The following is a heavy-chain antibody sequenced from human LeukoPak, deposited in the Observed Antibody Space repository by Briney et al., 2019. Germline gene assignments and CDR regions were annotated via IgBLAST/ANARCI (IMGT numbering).Heavy chain of an antibody. CDR1: GGSISSSSYY. Sequence: SETLSLTCTVSGGSISSSSYYWGWIRQPPGKGLKGIGSFYYSGSIYYNPSLKSRVTISVDTSKNQFSLKLSSVTAADTAVYYCARQGRQQLDDSDHWGQGTLVTVSS. CDR3: ARQGRQQLDDSDH. CDR2: FYYSGSI. J-gene: IGHJ4*02. V-gene: IGHV4-39*01. D-gene: IGHD6-13*01.